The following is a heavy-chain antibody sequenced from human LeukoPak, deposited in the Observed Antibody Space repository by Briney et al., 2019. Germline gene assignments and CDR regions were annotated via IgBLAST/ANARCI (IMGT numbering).Heavy chain of an antibody. J-gene: IGHJ4*02. Sequence: GGSLRLSCAASGFTFSSYAMSWVRQAPGKGLEWVSAISGSGGSTYYADSAKGRFTISRDNSKNTLYLPLNSLSAEDTAVYYCAKDGYSYGDSTGYFDYWGQGTLVTVSS. D-gene: IGHD5-18*01. V-gene: IGHV3-23*01. CDR2: ISGSGGST. CDR1: GFTFSSYA. CDR3: AKDGYSYGDSTGYFDY.